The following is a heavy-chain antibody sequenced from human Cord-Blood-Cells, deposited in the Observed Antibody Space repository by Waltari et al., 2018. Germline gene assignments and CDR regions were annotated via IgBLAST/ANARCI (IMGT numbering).Heavy chain of an antibody. CDR2: IRYYGSNK. J-gene: IGHJ4*02. CDR1: ASSSRSQC. Sequence: QVQLVEYVGGVVQHGGALRPTRVPTASSSRSQCWPSVSLSPGKGLEWLALIRYYGSNKYYADSVKGRFTITRDNSKNTLYLQMNSLRAEDTAVYYCANTAYDFWSGYFDYWGQGTLVTVAS. D-gene: IGHD3-3*01. V-gene: IGHV3-30*02. CDR3: ANTAYDFWSGYFDY.